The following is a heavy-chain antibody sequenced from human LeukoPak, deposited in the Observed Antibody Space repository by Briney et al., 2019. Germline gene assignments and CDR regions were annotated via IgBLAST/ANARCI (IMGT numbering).Heavy chain of an antibody. J-gene: IGHJ4*02. CDR1: GFTFSSYW. CDR3: ARDHLGFGEFYDY. CDR2: IKLDGSEK. Sequence: GGSLRLSCAASGFTFSSYWMSWVRQAPGKGLEWVANIKLDGSEKHYVDSVKGRFTISRDNAKNSLYLQMNSLRAEHTAVYHCARDHLGFGEFYDYWGQGTLVTVSS. V-gene: IGHV3-7*01. D-gene: IGHD3-10*01.